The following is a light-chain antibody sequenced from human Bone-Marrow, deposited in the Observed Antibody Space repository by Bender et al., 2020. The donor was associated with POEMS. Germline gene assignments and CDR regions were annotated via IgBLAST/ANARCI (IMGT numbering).Light chain of an antibody. CDR2: EVT. J-gene: IGLJ3*02. CDR1: SDDVGTYTH. CDR3: VAWDDSLSGWV. Sequence: QSALTQPHSVSGSPGQSVTISCTGTSDDVGTYTHVSWYQQHPGESPKLIIYEVTKRPSGVPDRFSGSKSGNTASLTVSGLQAEDEADYYCVAWDDSLSGWVFGGGTKLTVL. V-gene: IGLV2-11*01.